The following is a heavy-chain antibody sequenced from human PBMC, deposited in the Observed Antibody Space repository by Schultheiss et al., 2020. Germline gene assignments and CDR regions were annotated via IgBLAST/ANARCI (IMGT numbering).Heavy chain of an antibody. CDR1: GFTFSNAW. J-gene: IGHJ6*02. V-gene: IGHV3-53*01. CDR3: ARASVVRGVTYYYYGLDV. Sequence: GGSLRLSCAASGFTFSNAWMNWVRQAPGKGLEWVSVIYSGGSTYYADSVKGRFTISRDNAKNSLYLQMNSLRAEDTAVYYCARASVVRGVTYYYYGLDVWGQGTTVTVSS. CDR2: IYSGGST. D-gene: IGHD3-10*01.